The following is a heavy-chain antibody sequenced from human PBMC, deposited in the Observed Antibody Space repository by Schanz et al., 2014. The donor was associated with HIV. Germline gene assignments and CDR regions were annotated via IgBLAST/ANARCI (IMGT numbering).Heavy chain of an antibody. CDR3: ARAGDISGYYIDY. J-gene: IGHJ4*02. CDR1: GDTFTGDF. D-gene: IGHD3-22*01. V-gene: IGHV1-2*02. Sequence: QVQLVQSGAEVKKPGASVKVSCKASGDTFTGDFMHWVRQAPGQGLEWMGWINPNSGGTNYAQKFQGRVTMTRDTSISTAYMELSSLRSEDTAVYYCARAGDISGYYIDYWGQGTLVTVSS. CDR2: INPNSGGT.